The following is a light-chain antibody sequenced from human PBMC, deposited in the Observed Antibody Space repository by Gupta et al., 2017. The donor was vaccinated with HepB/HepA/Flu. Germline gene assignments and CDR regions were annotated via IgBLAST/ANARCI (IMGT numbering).Light chain of an antibody. Sequence: DIQMIPSPSSVSASVGDRVTITCQASQDIRSRLAWYQQKPGKAPKLLIYSASTLQTGVPLRFSGSGSGSDFTLTISSLQPEDFATYFCQQVDNFPLTFGGGTTVESK. V-gene: IGKV1-12*01. CDR1: QDIRSR. CDR3: QQVDNFPLT. J-gene: IGKJ4*01. CDR2: SAS.